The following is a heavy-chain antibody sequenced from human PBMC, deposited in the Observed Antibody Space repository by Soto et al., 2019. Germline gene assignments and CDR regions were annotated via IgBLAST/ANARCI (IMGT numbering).Heavy chain of an antibody. CDR3: ASGYSGYVGPNGMDV. CDR1: GGSISSSSYY. V-gene: IGHV4-39*01. J-gene: IGHJ6*02. D-gene: IGHD5-12*01. CDR2: IYYSGST. Sequence: SEILSLTCTVSGGSISSSSYYWGWIRQPPGKGLEWIGSIYYSGSTYYNPSLKSRVTISVDTSKNQFSLKLSSVTAADTAVYYCASGYSGYVGPNGMDVWGQGTTVTVSS.